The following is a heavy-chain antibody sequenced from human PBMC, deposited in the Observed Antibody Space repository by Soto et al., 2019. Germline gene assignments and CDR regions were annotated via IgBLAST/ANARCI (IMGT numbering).Heavy chain of an antibody. Sequence: SETLSLTCTVSGGSISSYYRSWIRQPPGKGLEWIGYIYYSGSTNYNPSLKSRVTISVDTSKNQFSLKLSSVTAADTAVYYCARNQRLAHYYFDYWGRGTLVTVSS. V-gene: IGHV4-59*01. D-gene: IGHD4-17*01. CDR2: IYYSGST. CDR3: ARNQRLAHYYFDY. CDR1: GGSISSYY. J-gene: IGHJ4*02.